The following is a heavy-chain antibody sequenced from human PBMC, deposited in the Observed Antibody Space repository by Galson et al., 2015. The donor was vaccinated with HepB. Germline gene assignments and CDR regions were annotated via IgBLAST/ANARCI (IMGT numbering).Heavy chain of an antibody. CDR1: GFTFSSYA. J-gene: IGHJ6*02. Sequence: SLRLSCAASGFTFSSYAMHWVRQAPGKGLEWVAVISYDGSNKYYADSVKGRFTISRDNSKNTLYLQMNSLRAEDTAVYYCARDQVGGSSSGWNYYYGMDVWGQGTTVTVSS. CDR2: ISYDGSNK. V-gene: IGHV3-30*04. CDR3: ARDQVGGSSSGWNYYYGMDV. D-gene: IGHD6-19*01.